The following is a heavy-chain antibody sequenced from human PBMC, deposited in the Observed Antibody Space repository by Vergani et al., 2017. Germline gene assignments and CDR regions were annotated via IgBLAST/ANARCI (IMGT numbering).Heavy chain of an antibody. V-gene: IGHV3-9*01. D-gene: IGHD3-3*01. J-gene: IGHJ3*01. CDR1: GFTFSSYA. CDR2: ISWNSGSI. CDR3: AKDDFWSGTF. Sequence: VQLVESGGGVVQPGRSLRLSCAASGFTFSSYAMHWVRQAPGKGLEWVSGISWNSGSIGYADSVKGRFTISRDNAKNSLYLQMNSLRAEDTALYYCAKDDFWSGTFWGQGTMVTVSS.